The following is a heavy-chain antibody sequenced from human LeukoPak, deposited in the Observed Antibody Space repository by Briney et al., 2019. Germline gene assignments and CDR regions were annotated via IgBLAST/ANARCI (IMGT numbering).Heavy chain of an antibody. D-gene: IGHD3-10*01. V-gene: IGHV4-34*01. CDR1: GGSFSDYY. CDR3: ARFTRNQGYYYGSGSYYSDKGIDY. J-gene: IGHJ4*02. CDR2: INHSGST. Sequence: SETLSLTCAVYGGSFSDYYWSWIRQPPGKGLEWIGEINHSGSTNYNPSLKSRVTISVDTSKNQFPLKLSSVTAADTAVYYCARFTRNQGYYYGSGSYYSDKGIDYWGQGTLVTVSS.